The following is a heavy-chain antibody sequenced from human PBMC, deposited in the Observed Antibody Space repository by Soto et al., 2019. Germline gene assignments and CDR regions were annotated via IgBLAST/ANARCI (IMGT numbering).Heavy chain of an antibody. Sequence: GGSLRLSCAASGFTFSSYAMSWVRQAPGKGLEWVSAISGSGGSTYYADSVKGRFTISRDNSKNTLYLQMNSLRAEDTAVYYCAKDQERSSMTTVISGWFDPWGQGTLVTVSS. J-gene: IGHJ5*02. CDR2: ISGSGGST. D-gene: IGHD4-17*01. CDR3: AKDQERSSMTTVISGWFDP. V-gene: IGHV3-23*01. CDR1: GFTFSSYA.